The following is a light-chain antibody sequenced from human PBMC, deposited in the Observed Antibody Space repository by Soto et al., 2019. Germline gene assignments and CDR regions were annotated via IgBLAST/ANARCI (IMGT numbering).Light chain of an antibody. CDR1: QSVSSN. V-gene: IGKV3D-15*01. CDR3: QQYNNWPPIT. CDR2: GAS. J-gene: IGKJ5*01. Sequence: EIVMTQSPATLSVSPGERATLSCRASQSVSSNLAWYQHKPGQAXRLXLYGASTRATGIPARFSGSVSGTGFTLTIRSLQSEDFAFYYGQQYNNWPPITFGQGTRLEIK.